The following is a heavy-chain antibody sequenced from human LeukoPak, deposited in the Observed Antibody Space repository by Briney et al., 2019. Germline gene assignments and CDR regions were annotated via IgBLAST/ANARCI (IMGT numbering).Heavy chain of an antibody. Sequence: GGSLRLSCAASGFTFSSYAMHWVRQAPGKGLEWVAVISYDGSNKYYTDSVKGRFTISRDNSKNTLYLQMNSLRAEDTAVYYCAKDLNYGDLLDYWGQGTLVTVSS. CDR3: AKDLNYGDLLDY. D-gene: IGHD4-17*01. CDR2: ISYDGSNK. V-gene: IGHV3-30*04. J-gene: IGHJ4*02. CDR1: GFTFSSYA.